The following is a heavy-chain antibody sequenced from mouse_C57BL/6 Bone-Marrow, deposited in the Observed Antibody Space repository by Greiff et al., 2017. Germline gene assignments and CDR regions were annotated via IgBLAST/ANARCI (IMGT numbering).Heavy chain of an antibody. D-gene: IGHD1-1*01. CDR2: ISSGGSYT. Sequence: EVQVVESGGDLVKPGGSLKLSCAASGFTFSSYGMSWVRQTPDKRLEWVATISSGGSYTYYPDSVKGRFTISRDNAKNTLYLQMSSLKSEDTAMDYCARHGNYVPYYAMDYWGQGTSVTVSS. V-gene: IGHV5-6*01. CDR3: ARHGNYVPYYAMDY. CDR1: GFTFSSYG. J-gene: IGHJ4*01.